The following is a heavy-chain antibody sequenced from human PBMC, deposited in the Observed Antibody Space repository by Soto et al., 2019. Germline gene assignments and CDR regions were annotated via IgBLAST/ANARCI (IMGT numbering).Heavy chain of an antibody. V-gene: IGHV3-15*01. CDR2: IKSKTDGGTT. Sequence: GGSLRLSCAASGFTFSNAWMSWVRQAPGKGLEWVGRIKSKTDGGTTDYAAPVKGRFTISRDDSKNTLYLQMNSLKTEDTAVYYCTGHYYDSSGYYSFDYWGQGTLVTVSS. D-gene: IGHD3-22*01. CDR1: GFTFSNAW. CDR3: TGHYYDSSGYYSFDY. J-gene: IGHJ4*02.